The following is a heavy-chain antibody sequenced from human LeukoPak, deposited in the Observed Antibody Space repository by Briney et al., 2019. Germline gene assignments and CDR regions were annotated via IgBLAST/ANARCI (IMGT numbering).Heavy chain of an antibody. V-gene: IGHV1-24*01. D-gene: IGHD3-10*01. Sequence: ASVKVSCKVSGYTLTKLSMHWVRQAPGKGLEWMGGFDPEDGETIYAQKFQGRVTMTEDTSTDTAYMELSSLRSEDTAVYYCATGARVVRGVRGYYYYYMDVWGKGTTVTISS. J-gene: IGHJ6*03. CDR2: FDPEDGET. CDR1: GYTLTKLS. CDR3: ATGARVVRGVRGYYYYYMDV.